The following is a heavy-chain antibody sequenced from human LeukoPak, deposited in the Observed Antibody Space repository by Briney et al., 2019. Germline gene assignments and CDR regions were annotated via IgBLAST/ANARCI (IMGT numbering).Heavy chain of an antibody. CDR1: GGSFSGYY. CDR3: ARGRGAHYDFWSGYYTGPGQFLGYYYMDV. J-gene: IGHJ6*03. CDR2: INHSGST. D-gene: IGHD3-3*01. Sequence: SETLSLTCAVYGGSFSGYYWSWVRQPPGKGLEWIGEINHSGSTNYNPSLKSRVTISVDTSKNQFSLKLSSVTAADTAVYYCARGRGAHYDFWSGYYTGPGQFLGYYYMDVWGKGTTVTVSS. V-gene: IGHV4-34*01.